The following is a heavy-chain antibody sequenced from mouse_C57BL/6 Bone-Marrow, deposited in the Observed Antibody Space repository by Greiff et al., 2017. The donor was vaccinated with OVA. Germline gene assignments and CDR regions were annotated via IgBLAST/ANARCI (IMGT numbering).Heavy chain of an antibody. V-gene: IGHV5-4*01. Sequence: EVQRVESGGGLVKPGGSLKLSCAASGFTFSSYAMSWVRQTPEKRLEWVATISDGGSYTYYPDNVKGRFTISRDNAKNNLYLQMSHLKSEDTAMYYCAREGTRGAYWGQGTLVTVSA. CDR1: GFTFSSYA. CDR2: ISDGGSYT. D-gene: IGHD3-3*01. J-gene: IGHJ3*01. CDR3: AREGTRGAY.